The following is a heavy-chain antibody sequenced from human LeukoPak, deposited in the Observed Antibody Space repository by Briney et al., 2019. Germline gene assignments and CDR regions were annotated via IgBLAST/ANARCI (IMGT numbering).Heavy chain of an antibody. CDR1: GYTFTSYG. D-gene: IGHD6-19*01. V-gene: IGHV1-18*01. CDR3: ARRAAVVGPLYYFDN. Sequence: ASVKVSCKASGYTFTSYGISWVRQAPGQGLEWMGWISAYNGNTNYAQKLQGRVTMTTDTSTSTAYMELRSLTSDDTAVYYCARRAAVVGPLYYFDNWGQGTLVTVSS. J-gene: IGHJ4*02. CDR2: ISAYNGNT.